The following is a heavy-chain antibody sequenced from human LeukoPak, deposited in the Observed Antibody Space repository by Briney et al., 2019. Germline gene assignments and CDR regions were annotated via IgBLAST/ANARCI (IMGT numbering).Heavy chain of an antibody. CDR3: ASEGREVMRWLQFSEPYYMDV. J-gene: IGHJ6*03. V-gene: IGHV4-39*07. D-gene: IGHD5-24*01. Sequence: SETLSLTCTVPGGSISSSSYYWGWIRQPPGKGLEWIGSIYYSGSTYYNPSLKSRVTISVDTTKNQFSLKLSSVTAADTAVYYCASEGREVMRWLQFSEPYYMDVWGKGTTVTVSS. CDR1: GGSISSSSYY. CDR2: IYYSGST.